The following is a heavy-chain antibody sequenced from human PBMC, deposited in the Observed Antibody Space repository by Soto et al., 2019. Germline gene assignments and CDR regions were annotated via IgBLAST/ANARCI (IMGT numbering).Heavy chain of an antibody. J-gene: IGHJ4*02. CDR3: ARDPGYSYGYN. CDR2: INAGNGNT. Sequence: QVQLVQSGAEVKKPGASVKVSCKASGYTFTSYAMHWVRQAPGKRLEWMGWINAGNGNTKYSQKFQGRVTITRDTSASTAYRELSSLRSEDTAVYYCARDPGYSYGYNWGQGTLVTVSS. CDR1: GYTFTSYA. D-gene: IGHD5-18*01. V-gene: IGHV1-3*01.